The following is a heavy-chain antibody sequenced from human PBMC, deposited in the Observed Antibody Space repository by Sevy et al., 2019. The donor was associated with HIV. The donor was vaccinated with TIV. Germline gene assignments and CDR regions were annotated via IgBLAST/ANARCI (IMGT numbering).Heavy chain of an antibody. Sequence: GGSLRLSCAASGFTFSDYYMSWIRQAPGEGLEWVSYISSSGSTIYYAESVKGRFTISRDNTKNSLYLQMNSLRAEDTAMYYCARGRYSSSLYYFDYWGQGTLVTVSS. V-gene: IGHV3-11*01. D-gene: IGHD6-13*01. CDR1: GFTFSDYY. CDR2: ISSSGSTI. CDR3: ARGRYSSSLYYFDY. J-gene: IGHJ4*02.